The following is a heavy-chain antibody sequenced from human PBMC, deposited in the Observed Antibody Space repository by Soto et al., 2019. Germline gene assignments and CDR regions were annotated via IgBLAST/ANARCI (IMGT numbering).Heavy chain of an antibody. J-gene: IGHJ4*02. V-gene: IGHV1-18*01. D-gene: IGHD1-26*01. Sequence: QVHLVQSGAEVKKPGASVKVSCKASGYTFTTYGIAWVRQAPGQGLEWMGWISAYNANTDYAQRPPGRVTITTDTSTSTAHMELRSLRSDDTAVYYCARGRYLDYWGQGTLVTVSS. CDR1: GYTFTTYG. CDR2: ISAYNANT. CDR3: ARGRYLDY.